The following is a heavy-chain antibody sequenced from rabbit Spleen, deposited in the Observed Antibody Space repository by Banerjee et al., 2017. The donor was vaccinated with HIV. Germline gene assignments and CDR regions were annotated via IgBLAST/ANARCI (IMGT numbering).Heavy chain of an antibody. CDR3: ARDTSSSFSSYGMDL. J-gene: IGHJ6*01. Sequence: QSLEESGGDLVKPGASLTLTCTASGVSFSFSSYMCWVRQAPGKGLEWIACIDTGGSGFTYFATWAKGRFTISKTSSTTVTLQVTRLTAADTATYFCARDTSSSFSSYGMDLWGPGTLVTVS. CDR1: GVSFSFSSY. D-gene: IGHD1-1*01. V-gene: IGHV1S40*01. CDR2: IDTGGSGFT.